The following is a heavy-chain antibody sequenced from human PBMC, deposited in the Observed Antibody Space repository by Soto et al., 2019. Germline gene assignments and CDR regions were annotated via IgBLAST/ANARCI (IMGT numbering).Heavy chain of an antibody. CDR2: IYWNDDK. D-gene: IGHD1-26*01. Sequence: SGPTLVNPTQTLTLTCTFSGFSLSTSGVGVGWIRQPPGKALEWLALIYWNDDKRYSPSLKSRLTITKDTSENQVVLTMTNMDPVDTATYYCAHRTSQVGATGFDYWGQGTLVTVSS. V-gene: IGHV2-5*01. CDR1: GFSLSTSGVG. J-gene: IGHJ4*02. CDR3: AHRTSQVGATGFDY.